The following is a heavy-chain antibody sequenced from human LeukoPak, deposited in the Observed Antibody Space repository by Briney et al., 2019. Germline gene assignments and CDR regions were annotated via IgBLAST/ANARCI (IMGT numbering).Heavy chain of an antibody. Sequence: GESLKISCKASGYSFTSYWSGWVRQMPGKGLNWMGIIYPDDSYTRYSPSLQAQVTTSADKPISTSYLLWSSLRASDTAMYYCARLVDTTMADYWGQGSLVTVSS. CDR3: ARLVDTTMADY. J-gene: IGHJ4*02. V-gene: IGHV5-51*02. CDR2: IYPDDSYT. D-gene: IGHD5-18*01. CDR1: GYSFTSYW.